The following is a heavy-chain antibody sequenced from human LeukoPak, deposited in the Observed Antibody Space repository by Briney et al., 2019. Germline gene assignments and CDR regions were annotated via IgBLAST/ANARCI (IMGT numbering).Heavy chain of an antibody. Sequence: SETLSLTCAVYGGSFSGYYWSWIRQPPGKGLEWIGEINHSGSTNYNPSLKSRVTISVDTSKNQFSLKLSSVAAADTAVYYCARGDLTALTPFDYWGQGTLVTVSS. J-gene: IGHJ4*02. D-gene: IGHD3-9*01. CDR2: INHSGST. CDR1: GGSFSGYY. CDR3: ARGDLTALTPFDY. V-gene: IGHV4-34*01.